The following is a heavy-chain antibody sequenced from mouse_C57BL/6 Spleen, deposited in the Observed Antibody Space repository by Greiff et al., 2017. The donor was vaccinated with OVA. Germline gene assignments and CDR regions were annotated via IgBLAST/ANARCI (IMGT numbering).Heavy chain of an antibody. CDR2: IDPSDSYT. V-gene: IGHV1-69*01. J-gene: IGHJ3*01. D-gene: IGHD4-1*01. CDR3: ARSERGRAAWVAY. Sequence: VQLQQPGAELVMPGASVKLSCKASGFTFTSYWLHWVRQRPGQGLEWVGAIDPSDSYTNYNQKLKGKFTLSVDKSYNTNYKQVSSLTSEDSAVYDSARSERGRAAWVAYWGQGTLVTVSA. CDR1: GFTFTSYW.